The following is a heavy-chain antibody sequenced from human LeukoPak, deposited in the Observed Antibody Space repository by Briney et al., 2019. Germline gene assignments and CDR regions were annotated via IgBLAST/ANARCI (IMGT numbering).Heavy chain of an antibody. D-gene: IGHD3-22*01. J-gene: IGHJ4*02. V-gene: IGHV3-48*02. CDR3: ATQDGFDNNGYYGY. Sequence: GGSLRLSGAASGFTLISYSLNWVRQAPGKGLEWVSHISSSSSTIYYADSVKGRFTISRDNAKNSLYLQMNSLINEDAAVDTCATQDGFDNNGYYGYWGQGTLVTVSS. CDR2: ISSSSSTI. CDR1: GFTLISYS.